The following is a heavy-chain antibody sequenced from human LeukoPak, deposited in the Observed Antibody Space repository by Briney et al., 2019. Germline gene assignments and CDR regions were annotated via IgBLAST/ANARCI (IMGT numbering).Heavy chain of an antibody. CDR1: GGSFSGYY. Sequence: SETLSLTCAVYGGSFSGYYWSWIRQPPGKGLEWIGEINHSGSTNYNPSLKSRVTISVNTSKNQFSLKLSSVTAADTAVYYCARLGLTMDLSFAYWGQGTLVTVSS. J-gene: IGHJ4*02. CDR2: INHSGST. V-gene: IGHV4-34*01. CDR3: ARLGLTMDLSFAY. D-gene: IGHD3-10*01.